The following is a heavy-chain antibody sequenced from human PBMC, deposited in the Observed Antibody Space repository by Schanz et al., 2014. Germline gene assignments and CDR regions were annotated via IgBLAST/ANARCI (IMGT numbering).Heavy chain of an antibody. Sequence: QVQLVQSGAEVRKPGASVKVSCKASGYTFTSHGISWVRQAPGQGLEWMGWITAYNGDTNYALKLQGRVTMTTDTSTSTAYMELRSLRSDDTAVYYCARGGYSSGWYDRDIAHFDYWRQGTLGTVSS. J-gene: IGHJ4*02. V-gene: IGHV1-18*01. CDR3: ARGGYSSGWYDRDIAHFDY. CDR1: GYTFTSHG. D-gene: IGHD6-19*01. CDR2: ITAYNGDT.